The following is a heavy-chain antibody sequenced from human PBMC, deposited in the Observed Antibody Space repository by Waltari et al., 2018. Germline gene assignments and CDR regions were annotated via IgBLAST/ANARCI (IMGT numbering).Heavy chain of an antibody. CDR1: GYTFTSYA. CDR3: ARAPLKDDANYYYCYMDV. V-gene: IGHV1-3*03. CDR2: INAGNGNT. J-gene: IGHJ6*03. Sequence: QVQLVQSGAEVKKPGASVKVSCKASGYTFTSYAMHWVRQAPGQRLEWMGWINAGNGNTKYSQEFQGRVTITRDTSASTAYMELSSLRSEDMAVYYCARAPLKDDANYYYCYMDVWGKGTTVTVSS.